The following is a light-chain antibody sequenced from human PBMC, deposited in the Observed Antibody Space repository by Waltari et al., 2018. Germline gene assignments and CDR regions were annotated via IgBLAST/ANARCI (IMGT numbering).Light chain of an antibody. V-gene: IGKV1-5*03. CDR1: GSINTW. CDR3: QQFKSYPLT. CDR2: KAV. Sequence: DIQLTQSPSTLSAPVGDRVTNPCRATGSINTWLAWYQQKQGKAPKLLIHKAVNLEGGVPSRFSGGGSGTEFTLSISSLQPEDFATYYCQQFKSYPLTFGGGTKVEIK. J-gene: IGKJ4*01.